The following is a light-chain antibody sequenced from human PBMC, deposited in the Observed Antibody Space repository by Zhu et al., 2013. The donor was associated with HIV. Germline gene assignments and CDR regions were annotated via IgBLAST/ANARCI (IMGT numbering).Light chain of an antibody. CDR3: ATWDDSLSGRL. CDR2: NND. J-gene: IGLJ2*01. CDR1: SFNIGANS. V-gene: IGLV1-44*01. Sequence: QSVLTQPPSTSATPGRRVTISCSGGSFNIGANSVNWYQQFPGTAPKLVIYNNDKRPSGVPARFSGSKSGTSASLTISDLQSGDEADYYCATWDDSLSGRLFGGGTKLTVL.